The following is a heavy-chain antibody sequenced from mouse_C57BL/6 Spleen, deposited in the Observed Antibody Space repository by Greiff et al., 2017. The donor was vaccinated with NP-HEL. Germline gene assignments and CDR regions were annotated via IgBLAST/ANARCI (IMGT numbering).Heavy chain of an antibody. D-gene: IGHD2-10*02. V-gene: IGHV1-82*01. CDR1: GYAFSSSW. CDR2: IYPGDGDT. Sequence: QVQLQQSGPELVKPGASVKISCKASGYAFSSSWMNWVKQRPGKGLEWIGRIYPGDGDTNYNGKFKGKATLTADKSSSTAYMQLSSLTSEDSAVYFCARDLDYAMDYRGQGTSVTVSS. CDR3: ARDLDYAMDY. J-gene: IGHJ4*01.